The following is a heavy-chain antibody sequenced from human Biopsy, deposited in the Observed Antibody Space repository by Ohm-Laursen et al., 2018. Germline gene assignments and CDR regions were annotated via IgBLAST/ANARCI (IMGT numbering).Heavy chain of an antibody. V-gene: IGHV3-33*01. Sequence: SLRLSCAASGFTFSSYGMHWVRQAPGKGLEWVAVIWYDGSRQYYADSVKGRFTISRDNSKNTLYLQMNSLRAEDAAVYYCARDGAAGYGLDVWGQGTTVTVSS. CDR2: IWYDGSRQ. D-gene: IGHD6-25*01. J-gene: IGHJ6*02. CDR1: GFTFSSYG. CDR3: ARDGAAGYGLDV.